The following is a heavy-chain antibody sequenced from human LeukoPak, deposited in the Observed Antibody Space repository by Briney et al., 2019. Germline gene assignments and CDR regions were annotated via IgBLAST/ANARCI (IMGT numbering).Heavy chain of an antibody. D-gene: IGHD2-21*02. V-gene: IGHV5-51*01. J-gene: IGHJ4*02. CDR3: ARHISDCGGDCPFDS. Sequence: GESLKISCKGSGYRFTTYWIGWVRQMPGKGLEWMGIIYPGDSDTRYSPSFQGQVTISADKSISTASLQWSSLKASDTATYYCARHISDCGGDCPFDSWGQGTLVTVSS. CDR2: IYPGDSDT. CDR1: GYRFTTYW.